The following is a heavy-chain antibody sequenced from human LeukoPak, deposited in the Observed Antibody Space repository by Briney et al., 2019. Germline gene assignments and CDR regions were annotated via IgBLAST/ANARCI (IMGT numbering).Heavy chain of an antibody. J-gene: IGHJ6*03. D-gene: IGHD4-11*01. V-gene: IGHV4-59*01. CDR2: IDHTGTT. Sequence: SETLSLTCSVSDDSINIYYCTWSRQPPGKGLEWIGYIDHTGTTNYNPSLHSPVTLSRDTSKNHFSLQLSSVTAADTAVYFCGRGRVSSSTWHSTYYYYFYMDVWGKGTTVTVSS. CDR1: DDSINIYY. CDR3: GRGRVSSSTWHSTYYYYFYMDV.